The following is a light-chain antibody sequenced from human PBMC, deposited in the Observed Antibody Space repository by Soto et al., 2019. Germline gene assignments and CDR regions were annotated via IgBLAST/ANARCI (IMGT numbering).Light chain of an antibody. CDR3: QQRSNWPIT. CDR2: DAS. Sequence: EIVMTQSPATLSVSPGQRATLSCRASQSVMSNYLSWYQQKPGQPPRLLIYDASNRATGIPARFSGSGSGTDFTLTISSLEPEDFAVYYCQQRSNWPITFGQGTRLEIK. V-gene: IGKV3-11*01. J-gene: IGKJ5*01. CDR1: QSVMSNY.